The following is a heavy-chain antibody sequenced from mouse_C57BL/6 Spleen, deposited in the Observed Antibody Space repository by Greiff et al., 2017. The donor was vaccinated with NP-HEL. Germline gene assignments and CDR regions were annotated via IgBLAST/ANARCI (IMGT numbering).Heavy chain of an antibody. J-gene: IGHJ3*01. Sequence: EVQLQQSGTVLARPGASVKMSCKTSGYTFTSYWMHWVKQRPGQGLEWIGAIYPGNSDTSYNQKFKGKAKLTAVTSASTAYMELSSLTHEDSAVYYCTIEENWDGVFAYWGQGTLVTVSA. V-gene: IGHV1-5*01. CDR3: TIEENWDGVFAY. CDR1: GYTFTSYW. CDR2: IYPGNSDT. D-gene: IGHD4-1*01.